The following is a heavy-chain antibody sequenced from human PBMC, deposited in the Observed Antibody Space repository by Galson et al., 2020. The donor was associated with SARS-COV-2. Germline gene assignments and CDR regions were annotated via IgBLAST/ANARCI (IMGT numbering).Heavy chain of an antibody. V-gene: IGHV3-74*01. CDR2: INSEGNIT. CDR1: GFTFSNFW. Sequence: GRSLRLSCTASGFTFSNFWMHWVRQAPGKGLVWVSRINSEGNITSYADSVKGRFTISRDNAKNTLYLQMNSLSAEDTAGYYCTATRAYWGQGTLVTVSS. D-gene: IGHD1-26*01. J-gene: IGHJ4*02. CDR3: TATRAY.